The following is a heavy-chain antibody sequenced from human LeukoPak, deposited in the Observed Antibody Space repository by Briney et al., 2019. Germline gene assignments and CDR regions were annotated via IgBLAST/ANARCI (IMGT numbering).Heavy chain of an antibody. CDR3: AGDLLTGGYCSGGSCYDY. V-gene: IGHV4-38-2*02. Sequence: SETLSLTCAVSGYSISSGYYWGWIRQPPGKGLEWIGSIYHSGSTYYNPSLKGRVTISVDTSKNQVSLKLSSVTADDTAVYYCAGDLLTGGYCSGGSCYDYWGQGTLVTVSS. CDR1: GYSISSGYY. D-gene: IGHD2-15*01. CDR2: IYHSGST. J-gene: IGHJ4*02.